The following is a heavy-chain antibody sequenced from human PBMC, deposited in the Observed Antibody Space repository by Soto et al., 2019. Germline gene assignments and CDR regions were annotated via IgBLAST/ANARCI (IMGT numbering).Heavy chain of an antibody. Sequence: PGGSLRLSCAASGFTFSSYSMNWVRQAPGKGLEWVSSISSSSSYIYYADSVKGRFTISRDNAKNSLYLQMNSLRAEDTAVYYCARWLERITDFWSGYYISYYYYGMDVWGQGTTVTVSS. CDR2: ISSSSSYI. CDR3: ARWLERITDFWSGYYISYYYYGMDV. CDR1: GFTFSSYS. J-gene: IGHJ6*02. V-gene: IGHV3-21*01. D-gene: IGHD3-3*01.